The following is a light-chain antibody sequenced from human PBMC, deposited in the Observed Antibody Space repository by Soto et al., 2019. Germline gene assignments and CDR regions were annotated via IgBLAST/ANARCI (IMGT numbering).Light chain of an antibody. J-gene: IGKJ2*01. CDR3: QQYNTYS. CDR2: KAS. CDR1: QSLNSW. V-gene: IGKV1-5*03. Sequence: DIQMTQSPSTLSASVGDRVSITCRASQSLNSWLAWYQQKPGKAPKLLIYKASTLESGVPSRSSGSGSGTELTLTISSLQPDDFATYDCQQYNTYSFGQGTKLEIK.